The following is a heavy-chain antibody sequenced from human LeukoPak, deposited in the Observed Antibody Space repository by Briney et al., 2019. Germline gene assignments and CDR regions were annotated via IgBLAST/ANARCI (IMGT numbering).Heavy chain of an antibody. V-gene: IGHV1-2*02. CDR3: ARGPRGQYYYDSSGFFQH. CDR2: INPNSGGT. Sequence: ASVKVSCKASGYTFAGYYMHWVRQAPGQGLEWMGWINPNSGGTNYAQKFQGRVTMTRDTSISTAYMELSRLRSDDTAVYYCARGPRGQYYYDSSGFFQHWGQGTLVTVSS. D-gene: IGHD3-22*01. CDR1: GYTFAGYY. J-gene: IGHJ1*01.